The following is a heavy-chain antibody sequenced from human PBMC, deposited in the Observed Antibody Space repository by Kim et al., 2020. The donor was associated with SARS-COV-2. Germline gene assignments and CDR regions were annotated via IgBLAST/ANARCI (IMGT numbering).Heavy chain of an antibody. J-gene: IGHJ6*02. Sequence: KGRFTISRDNAKNSLYLQMNSLRAEDTAVYYCASTRMVRGFLGYYYYGMDVWGQGTTVTVSS. V-gene: IGHV3-11*06. CDR3: ASTRMVRGFLGYYYYGMDV. D-gene: IGHD3-10*01.